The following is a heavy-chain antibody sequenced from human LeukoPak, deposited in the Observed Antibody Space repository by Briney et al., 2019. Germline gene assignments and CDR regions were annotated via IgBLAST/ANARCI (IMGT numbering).Heavy chain of an antibody. CDR3: ARDRAFYGSGSHYYYYGMDV. J-gene: IGHJ6*02. V-gene: IGHV3-48*03. D-gene: IGHD3-10*01. CDR2: ISSSGSTI. Sequence: GGSLRLSCAASGSTFSSYEMNWVRQAPGKGLEWVSYISSSGSTIYYADSAKGRFTISRDNAKNSLYLQMNSLRAEDTAVYYCARDRAFYGSGSHYYYYGMDVWGQGTTVTVSS. CDR1: GSTFSSYE.